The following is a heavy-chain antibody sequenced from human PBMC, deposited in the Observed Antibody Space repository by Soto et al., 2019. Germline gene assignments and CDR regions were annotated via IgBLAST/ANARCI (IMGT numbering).Heavy chain of an antibody. J-gene: IGHJ3*02. V-gene: IGHV5-51*01. D-gene: IGHD6-6*01. Sequence: GESLKISCKGSGYSFTSYWICWVRQMPWKGLEWMGIIYPGDSDTRYSPSFQGQVTISADKSISTAYLQWSSLKASDTAMYYCARLTQQLVYDAFDIWGQGTMVTVSS. CDR2: IYPGDSDT. CDR1: GYSFTSYW. CDR3: ARLTQQLVYDAFDI.